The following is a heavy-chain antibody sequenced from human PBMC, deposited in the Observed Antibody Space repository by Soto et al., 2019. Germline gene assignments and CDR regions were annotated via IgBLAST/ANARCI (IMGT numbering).Heavy chain of an antibody. D-gene: IGHD2-2*01. CDR2: INPNSGGT. CDR1: GYTFTGYY. Sequence: ALVKVSCKASGYTFTGYYMHWVRQAPGQGLEWMGWINPNSGGTNYAQKFQGRVTMTRDTSISTAYMELSRLRSDDTAVYYCAREEVPAAYYYYGMDVWGQGTTVTVSS. CDR3: AREEVPAAYYYYGMDV. V-gene: IGHV1-2*02. J-gene: IGHJ6*02.